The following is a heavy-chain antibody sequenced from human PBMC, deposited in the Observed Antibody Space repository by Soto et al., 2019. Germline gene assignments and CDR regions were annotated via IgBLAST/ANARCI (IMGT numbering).Heavy chain of an antibody. Sequence: EVQLLDSGGDLAQPGGSLRLSCTASGFTFSSFGMAWVRQAPGKGLEWVSAISGSGDSSYYADSVKDRFTISRDNPTNTLYLQMNNLRAEDTAVYYCAKMGIGMFSHKHHVDHWGQGTQVTVSS. CDR1: GFTFSSFG. CDR2: ISGSGDSS. J-gene: IGHJ4*02. V-gene: IGHV3-23*01. D-gene: IGHD2-2*03. CDR3: AKMGIGMFSHKHHVDH.